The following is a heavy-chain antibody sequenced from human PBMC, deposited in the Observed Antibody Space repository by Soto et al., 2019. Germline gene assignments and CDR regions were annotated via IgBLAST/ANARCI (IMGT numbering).Heavy chain of an antibody. CDR1: GYTFTVYY. D-gene: IGHD2-21*01. Sequence: ASVKVSCKASGYTFTVYYIHGVQQSPLQGLDWMGWTSPSSLATNYAQRFQGRVTMSRDRATSTVYMELSRLRSEDTAVYYCAREDAERATRFLDYWGQGTVVTVSS. V-gene: IGHV1-2*02. CDR3: AREDAERATRFLDY. CDR2: TSPSSLAT. J-gene: IGHJ4*02.